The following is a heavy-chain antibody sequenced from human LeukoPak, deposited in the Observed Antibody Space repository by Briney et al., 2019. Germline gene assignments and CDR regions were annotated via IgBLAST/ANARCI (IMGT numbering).Heavy chain of an antibody. V-gene: IGHV4-59*01. J-gene: IGHJ4*02. D-gene: IGHD3-16*02. CDR1: NGAMSTYY. CDR2: IHYSGRT. Sequence: SETLSLTCTVSNGAMSTYYWNWIRQSPQKGLEWIGYIHYSGRTNYNPSLKSRLSMSIDTSKNQFSLNLSSVTAADTAVYFCAKTPDLQLSFPQFYSWGQGTLVTVSS. CDR3: AKTPDLQLSFPQFYS.